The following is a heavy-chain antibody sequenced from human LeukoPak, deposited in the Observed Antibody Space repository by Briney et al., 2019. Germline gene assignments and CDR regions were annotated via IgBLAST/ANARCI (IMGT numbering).Heavy chain of an antibody. CDR2: MNPNSGNT. D-gene: IGHD3-22*01. Sequence: GASVKVSCKASGYTFTNYDIKWVRQATGQGLEWMGWMNPNSGNTGYAQKFQGRVTMTRNTSIGTAYMELSSLRSEDTAVYYCARVYYYDSSGSPNWFDPWGQGTLVTVSS. CDR1: GYTFTNYD. J-gene: IGHJ5*02. V-gene: IGHV1-8*01. CDR3: ARVYYYDSSGSPNWFDP.